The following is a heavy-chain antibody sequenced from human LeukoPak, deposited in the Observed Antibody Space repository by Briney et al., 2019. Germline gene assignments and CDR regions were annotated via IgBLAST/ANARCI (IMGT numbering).Heavy chain of an antibody. V-gene: IGHV3-23*01. CDR2: ISGSGGST. Sequence: GGSLRLSCVASGFSFSNYAMSWVRQAPGKGLEWVSAISGSGGSTYYADSVKGRFTISRDNSKNTLYLQMNSLRAEDTAVYYCASGAGYSYDDGMDVWGQGTTVTVSS. J-gene: IGHJ6*02. CDR1: GFSFSNYA. CDR3: ASGAGYSYDDGMDV. D-gene: IGHD5-18*01.